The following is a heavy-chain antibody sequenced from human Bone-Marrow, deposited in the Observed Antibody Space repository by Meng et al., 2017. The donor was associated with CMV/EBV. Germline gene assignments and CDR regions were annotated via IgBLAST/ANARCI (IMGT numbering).Heavy chain of an antibody. CDR1: GYTFTRYD. D-gene: IGHD3-3*01. CDR2: IDPNSGNT. J-gene: IGHJ5*02. Sequence: ASVKVSCKASGYTFTRYDIIWVRQATGQGLEWMGRIDPNSGNTGYAQKFQGRVTMTRNTSKSTAYMELSSLRSEDTAVYYCARADRSFDFWSGYPRFDPWGQGTLVTFSS. V-gene: IGHV1-8*01. CDR3: ARADRSFDFWSGYPRFDP.